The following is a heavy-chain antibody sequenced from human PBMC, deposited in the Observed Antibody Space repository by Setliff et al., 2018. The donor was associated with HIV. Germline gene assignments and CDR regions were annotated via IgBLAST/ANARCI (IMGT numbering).Heavy chain of an antibody. CDR1: GFHFEDYG. CDR2: ITWSGDRA. D-gene: IGHD3-16*01. Sequence: LRLSCVASGFHFEDYGMAWFRQTAGKGLEWVSAITWSGDRADYADSVKGRFTISRDNAKDSLYLQMRGLRLEDTAIYYCVRAGRPFRGAMTGLTYDFWGQGALVTVSS. CDR3: VRAGRPFRGAMTGLTYDF. J-gene: IGHJ4*02. V-gene: IGHV3-20*04.